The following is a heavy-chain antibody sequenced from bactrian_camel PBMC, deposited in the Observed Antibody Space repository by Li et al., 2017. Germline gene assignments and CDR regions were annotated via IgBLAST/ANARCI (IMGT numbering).Heavy chain of an antibody. CDR1: GFTFSTYS. Sequence: HVQLVESGGGLVQPGGSLRLSCAASGFTFSTYSMYWVRQTPGKGHEWVSGTNAAGVTTVYAVSVEGRFTMSRDNAKNTVYLQMNSLKPEDTATYYCAATGQMLSVAGCRTQGTQVTVS. V-gene: IGHV3S1*01. CDR2: TNAAGVTT. J-gene: IGHJ4*01. D-gene: IGHD1*01.